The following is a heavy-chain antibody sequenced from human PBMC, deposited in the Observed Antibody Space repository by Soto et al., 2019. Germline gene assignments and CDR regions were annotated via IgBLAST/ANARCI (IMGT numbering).Heavy chain of an antibody. CDR2: ISGRGDEI. D-gene: IGHD3-22*01. J-gene: IGHJ4*02. CDR1: GITFSDFA. V-gene: IGHV3-23*01. Sequence: PGGSLRLSCAASGITFSDFAMAWLRQTTGKGLEWVSTISGRGDEIYYADSVKGRFTISRDNSRSTLYLQMNSLRAEDTAVYFCAKEYYYDSSFDYWGQGVRVTVSS. CDR3: AKEYYYDSSFDY.